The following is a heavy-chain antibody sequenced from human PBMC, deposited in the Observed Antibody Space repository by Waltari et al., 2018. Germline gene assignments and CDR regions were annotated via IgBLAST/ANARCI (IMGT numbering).Heavy chain of an antibody. CDR1: GYTFTGYY. V-gene: IGHV1-2*02. CDR2: INPNSGGT. D-gene: IGHD3-22*01. Sequence: QVQLVQSGAEVKKPGASVKVSCKASGYTFTGYYMHWVRQAPGQGLEWMRWINPNSGGTNYAQKFQGRVTMTTDTSTSTAYMELRSLRSDDTAVYYCASGYYDSSGYTYRGYYFDYWGQGTLVTVSS. CDR3: ASGYYDSSGYTYRGYYFDY. J-gene: IGHJ4*02.